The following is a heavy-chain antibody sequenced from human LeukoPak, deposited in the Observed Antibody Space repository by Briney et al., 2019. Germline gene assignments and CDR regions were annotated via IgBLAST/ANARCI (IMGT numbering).Heavy chain of an antibody. CDR2: INHSGST. J-gene: IGHJ4*02. CDR3: ARVGSGWYSNY. V-gene: IGHV4-34*01. Sequence: SETLSLTCAVYGGSFSGYYWSWIRQPPGKRLEWIGEINHSGSTNYNPSLKSRVTISVDTSKNQFSLKLSSVTAADTAVYYCARVGSGWYSNYWGQGTLVTVSS. CDR1: GGSFSGYY. D-gene: IGHD6-19*01.